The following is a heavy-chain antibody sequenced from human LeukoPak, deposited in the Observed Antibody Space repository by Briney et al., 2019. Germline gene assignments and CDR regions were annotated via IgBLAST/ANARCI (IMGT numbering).Heavy chain of an antibody. V-gene: IGHV3-9*01. Sequence: GGSLRLSCAASGFTFDDYAMHWVRHAPGKGLEWVSGISWNSGSIGYADSVKGRFTISRDNAKNSLYLQMNSLRAEDTALYYCAKGFGDTGYSSGWSYYYYGMDVWGQGTTVTVSS. J-gene: IGHJ6*02. CDR1: GFTFDDYA. CDR2: ISWNSGSI. D-gene: IGHD6-19*01. CDR3: AKGFGDTGYSSGWSYYYYGMDV.